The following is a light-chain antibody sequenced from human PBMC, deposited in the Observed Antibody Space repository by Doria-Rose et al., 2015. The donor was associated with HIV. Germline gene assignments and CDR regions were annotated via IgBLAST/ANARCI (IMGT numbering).Light chain of an antibody. V-gene: IGLV2-18*02. CDR3: SSYTSSNTYV. J-gene: IGLJ1*01. Sequence: IACTGASRDVGRYHRVSCYPQPPGTAPKLMIYEVNNRPSGVPDRFSGSKSGNTASLTISGLQAEDEVDYYCSSYTSSNTYVFGTGTKVTVL. CDR2: EVN. CDR1: SRDVGRYHR.